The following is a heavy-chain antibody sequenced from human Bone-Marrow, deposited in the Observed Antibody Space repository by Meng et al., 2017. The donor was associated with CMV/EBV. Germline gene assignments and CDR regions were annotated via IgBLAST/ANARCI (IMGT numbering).Heavy chain of an antibody. CDR2: IRSKAYGGTT. Sequence: GGSLRLSCAASGFTFSNYSMNWVRQAPGKGLEWVGFIRSKAYGGTTEYAASVKGRFTISRDDSKSIAYLQMNSLKTEDTAVYYCTRDNIVVVPAVLLSYYYGMDVWGQGNTVTV. CDR3: TRDNIVVVPAVLLSYYYGMDV. D-gene: IGHD2-2*01. CDR1: GFTFSNYS. J-gene: IGHJ6*02. V-gene: IGHV3-49*04.